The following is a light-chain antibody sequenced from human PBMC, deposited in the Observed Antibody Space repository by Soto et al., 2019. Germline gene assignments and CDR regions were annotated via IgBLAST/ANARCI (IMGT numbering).Light chain of an antibody. CDR1: TGAVSSGHF. V-gene: IGLV7-46*01. J-gene: IGLJ3*02. Sequence: QAVVTQAPSLTVSPGGTVTLTCGSSTGAVSSGHFPYWFQQKPGQAPRPLIYDTNNKHSWTPARFSGSLLGGKAALALSGAQPGDEADYYGLLSYRGVRVFGGGTKVTVL. CDR2: DTN. CDR3: LLSYRGVRV.